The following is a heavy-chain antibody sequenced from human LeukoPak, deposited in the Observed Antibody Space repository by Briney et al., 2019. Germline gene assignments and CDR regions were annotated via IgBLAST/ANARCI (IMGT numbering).Heavy chain of an antibody. CDR1: GGSFSGYY. CDR2: INHSGST. J-gene: IGHJ4*02. CDR3: ARGRGSPQGITIFGVVYPSRYYFDY. Sequence: SETLSLTCAVYGGSFSGYYWSWIRQPPGKGLEWIGEINHSGSTNYNPSLKSRVTTSVDTSKNQFSLKLSSVTAADTAVYYCARGRGSPQGITIFGVVYPSRYYFDYWGQGTLVTVSS. V-gene: IGHV4-34*01. D-gene: IGHD3-3*01.